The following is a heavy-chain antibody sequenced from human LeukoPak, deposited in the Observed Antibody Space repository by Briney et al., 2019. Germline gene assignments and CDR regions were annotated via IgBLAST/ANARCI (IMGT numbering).Heavy chain of an antibody. CDR1: GYTFTGYY. Sequence: ASVKVSCKASGYTFTGYYMHWVRQAPGQGLEWMGWINPNSGGTNYAQKFQGWVTMTRDTSISTAYMELSRLRSDDTAVYYCARRGEILTGYYHFDYWGQGTLVTASS. CDR3: ARRGEILTGYYHFDY. V-gene: IGHV1-2*04. D-gene: IGHD3-9*01. CDR2: INPNSGGT. J-gene: IGHJ4*02.